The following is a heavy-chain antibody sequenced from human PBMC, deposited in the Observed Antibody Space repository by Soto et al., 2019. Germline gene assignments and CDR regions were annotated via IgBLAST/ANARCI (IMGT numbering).Heavy chain of an antibody. V-gene: IGHV3-33*01. J-gene: IGHJ4*02. CDR1: GFTFSSYG. CDR3: ARDRVATTSFDY. Sequence: GGSLRLSFAASGFTFSSYGMHWVRQAPGKGLEWVAVIWYDGSNKYYADSVKGRFTISRDNSKNTLYLQMNSLRAEDTAVYYCARDRVATTSFDYWGQGTLVTVSS. CDR2: IWYDGSNK. D-gene: IGHD5-12*01.